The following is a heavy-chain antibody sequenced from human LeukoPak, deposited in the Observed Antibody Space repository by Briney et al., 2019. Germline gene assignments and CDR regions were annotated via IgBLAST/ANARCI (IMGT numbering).Heavy chain of an antibody. CDR3: ARVLRLSLDC. CDR1: GGTFSSYG. V-gene: IGHV1-69*04. J-gene: IGHJ4*02. D-gene: IGHD2-21*02. CDR2: IIPILGIA. Sequence: ASVKVSCKTSGGTFSSYGISWVRQAPGQGLEWMGRIIPILGIATYAQRFQGRVSMTRDTSTSTVYMDLSSLRSEDTAVYYCARVLRLSLDCWGRETLVTVSS.